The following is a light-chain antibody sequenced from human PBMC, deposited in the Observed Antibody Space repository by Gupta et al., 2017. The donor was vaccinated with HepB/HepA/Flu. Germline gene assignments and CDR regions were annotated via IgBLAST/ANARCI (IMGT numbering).Light chain of an antibody. Sequence: SSALTQDPAVSVALGQTVRITCQGDSLSSYYASWYQQKPGQAPLLVIYAKNNRPSGIPDRFSGSTSRNTASLTITGAQAEDEADYYCNSRDSSGKLVLFGGGTKLTVL. J-gene: IGLJ2*01. CDR3: NSRDSSGKLVL. CDR2: AKN. V-gene: IGLV3-19*01. CDR1: SLSSYY.